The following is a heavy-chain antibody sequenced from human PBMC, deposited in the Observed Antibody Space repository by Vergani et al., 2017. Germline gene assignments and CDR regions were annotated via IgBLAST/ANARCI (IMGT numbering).Heavy chain of an antibody. CDR2: ISYDGSNK. Sequence: VQLVESGGGLVQPGGSLRLSCAASGFTFSSYGMHWVRQAPGKGLEWVAVISYDGSNKYYADSVKGRFTISRDNSKNTLYLQMNSLRAEDTAVYYCAKDFPTSAPGIAAAGEAPAYWGQGTLVTVSS. V-gene: IGHV3-30*18. D-gene: IGHD6-13*01. CDR3: AKDFPTSAPGIAAAGEAPAY. CDR1: GFTFSSYG. J-gene: IGHJ4*02.